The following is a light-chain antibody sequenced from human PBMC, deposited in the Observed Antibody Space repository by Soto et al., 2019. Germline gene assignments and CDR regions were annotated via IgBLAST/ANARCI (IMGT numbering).Light chain of an antibody. CDR3: QQYNSCPLT. V-gene: IGKV3-15*01. CDR2: GAS. CDR1: QSLNSD. Sequence: ETVMTQSPATLSMSPGERATLSCRASQSLNSDLAWYQQKPGQAPRLLIYGASTRATGIPGRFSGSGSGTEFTLTNSSLQSEDFAVYYCQQYNSCPLTFGGGTKVDIK. J-gene: IGKJ4*01.